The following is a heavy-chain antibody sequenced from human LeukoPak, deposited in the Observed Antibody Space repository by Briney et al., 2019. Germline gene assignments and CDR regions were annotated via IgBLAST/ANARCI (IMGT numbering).Heavy chain of an antibody. D-gene: IGHD3-10*01. CDR2: ISGSGGGT. CDR1: GFTFYNYA. CDR3: AKVRHPYGPPDQYFDH. V-gene: IGHV3-23*01. J-gene: IGHJ4*02. Sequence: GGSLRLSCAASGFTFYNYAMSWVRQAPGKGLEWVSAISGSGGGTYYADSVRGRFTISRDNSKNTLSLQMNSLRAEDTAVYYCAKVRHPYGPPDQYFDHWGQGTLVTVSS.